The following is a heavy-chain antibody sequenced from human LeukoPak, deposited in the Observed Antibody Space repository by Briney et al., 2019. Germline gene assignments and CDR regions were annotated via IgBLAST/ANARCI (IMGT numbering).Heavy chain of an antibody. Sequence: GGSLRLSCAASGFTFSNAWMSWVRQAPGKGLEWVGRIKSKTDGGTTDYAAPVKGRFTISRDDSKNTLYLQMNSLKTEDTAVYYCTTGQGRSGYYSRYWGQGTLVTVSS. J-gene: IGHJ4*02. CDR1: GFTFSNAW. V-gene: IGHV3-15*01. CDR2: IKSKTDGGTT. D-gene: IGHD3-3*01. CDR3: TTGQGRSGYYSRY.